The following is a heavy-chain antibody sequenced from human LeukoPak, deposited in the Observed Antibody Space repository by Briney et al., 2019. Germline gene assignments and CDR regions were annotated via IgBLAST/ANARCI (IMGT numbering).Heavy chain of an antibody. CDR2: IKQDGSEK. D-gene: IGHD3-3*01. CDR1: GFTFSSSW. CDR3: AGNEWYFDY. Sequence: GGSLRLSCAASGFTFSSSWMTWVRQAPGKGLEWVAIIKQDGSEKYYVDSVKGRFTISRDNAKISLYLQMNSLRAEDTAVYYCAGNEWYFDYWGQGTLVTVSS. J-gene: IGHJ4*02. V-gene: IGHV3-7*01.